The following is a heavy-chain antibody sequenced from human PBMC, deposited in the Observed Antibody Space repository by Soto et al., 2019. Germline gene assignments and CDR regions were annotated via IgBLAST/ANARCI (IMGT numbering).Heavy chain of an antibody. D-gene: IGHD2-2*01. V-gene: IGHV6-1*01. J-gene: IGHJ2*01. Sequence: KQSQTLSLTCAISGDSVSSNSAAWNWIRQSPSRGLEWLGRTYYRSKWYNDYAVSVKSRITINPDTSKNQFSLQLNSVTPEDTAVYYCARDPAGGREIGWYFDLWGRGTLVTVSS. CDR2: TYYRSKWYN. CDR1: GDSVSSNSAA. CDR3: ARDPAGGREIGWYFDL.